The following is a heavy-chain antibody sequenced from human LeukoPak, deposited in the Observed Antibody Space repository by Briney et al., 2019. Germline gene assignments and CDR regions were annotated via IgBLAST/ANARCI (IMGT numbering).Heavy chain of an antibody. J-gene: IGHJ4*02. CDR2: INPNNGGT. Sequence: ASVKVSCKASGYTFTDYYMHWVRQAPGQGLEWMGWINPNNGGTSYAQKFQGRVTMTRDTSITTSYMELPSLTSDDTAVYYCARGYSSPVPNFDYWGQGTLVTVSS. D-gene: IGHD6-13*01. CDR3: ARGYSSPVPNFDY. V-gene: IGHV1-2*02. CDR1: GYTFTDYY.